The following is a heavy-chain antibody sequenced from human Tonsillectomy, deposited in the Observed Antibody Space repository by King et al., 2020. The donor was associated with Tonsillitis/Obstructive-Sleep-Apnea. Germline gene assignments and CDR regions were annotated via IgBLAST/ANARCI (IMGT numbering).Heavy chain of an antibody. Sequence: VQLVESGGGVVQPGRSLRLSCAASGFTFSGYGMHWVRQAPGKGLEWVAVILYDGSNKYYADSVKGRFPISRDNSKNTLYLQMNSLRAEDTAVYYCARDYGAGTEGSFDYWGQGTLVTVSS. CDR2: ILYDGSNK. J-gene: IGHJ4*02. CDR3: ARDYGAGTEGSFDY. D-gene: IGHD3-10*01. CDR1: GFTFSGYG. V-gene: IGHV3-33*01.